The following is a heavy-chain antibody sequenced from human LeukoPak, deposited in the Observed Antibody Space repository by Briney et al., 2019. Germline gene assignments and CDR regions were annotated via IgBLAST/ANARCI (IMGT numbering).Heavy chain of an antibody. Sequence: PGGSLRLSCAASGFTFSSYSMNWVRQAPGKGLEWVSYISSSSSTIYYADSVKGRFTISRDNAKNSLYLQMNSLRAEDTAVYYCARSRVTTDQYYYHYMDVWGKGTTVTVSS. D-gene: IGHD4-11*01. J-gene: IGHJ6*03. V-gene: IGHV3-48*01. CDR1: GFTFSSYS. CDR2: ISSSSSTI. CDR3: ARSRVTTDQYYYHYMDV.